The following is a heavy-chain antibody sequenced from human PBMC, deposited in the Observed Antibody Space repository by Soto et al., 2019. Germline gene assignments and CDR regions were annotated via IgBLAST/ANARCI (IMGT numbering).Heavy chain of an antibody. Sequence: SETLSLTCTVSGGSISSGGYYWSWIRQHPGKGLEWIGYIYYSGSTYYNPSLKSRVTISVDTSKNQFSLKLSSVTAADTAVYYCARARPPGNYDSSGDNWFDPWGQGTLVTVSS. CDR2: IYYSGST. J-gene: IGHJ5*02. CDR1: GGSISSGGYY. V-gene: IGHV4-61*08. CDR3: ARARPPGNYDSSGDNWFDP. D-gene: IGHD3-22*01.